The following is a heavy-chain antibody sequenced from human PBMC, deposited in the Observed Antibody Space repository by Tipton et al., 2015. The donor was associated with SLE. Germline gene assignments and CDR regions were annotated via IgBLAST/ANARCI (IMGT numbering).Heavy chain of an antibody. Sequence: TLSLTCTVSGGSISSQYWSWIRQHPGKGLAWIGYIYYSGSTYYNPSLKSRVTISVDTSKNQFSLKLSSVTAADTAVYYCARQEAVVDTAMVHFDYWGQGTLVTVSS. CDR3: ARQEAVVDTAMVHFDY. CDR1: GGSISSQY. V-gene: IGHV4-31*03. D-gene: IGHD5-18*01. J-gene: IGHJ4*02. CDR2: IYYSGST.